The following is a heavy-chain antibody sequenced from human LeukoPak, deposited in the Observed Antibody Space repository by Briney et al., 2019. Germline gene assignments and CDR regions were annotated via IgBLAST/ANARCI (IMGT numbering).Heavy chain of an antibody. CDR3: ARDRSIAAAGIEGWFDP. J-gene: IGHJ5*02. V-gene: IGHV4-4*07. CDR1: GGSISSYY. CDR2: IYTSGST. D-gene: IGHD6-13*01. Sequence: PSETLSLTCTVSGGSISSYYWSWIRQPAGKGLEWIGRIYTSGSTNYNPSLKSRVTMSVDTSKNQFSLKLSSVTAADTAVYYCARDRSIAAAGIEGWFDPWGQGTLVTVSS.